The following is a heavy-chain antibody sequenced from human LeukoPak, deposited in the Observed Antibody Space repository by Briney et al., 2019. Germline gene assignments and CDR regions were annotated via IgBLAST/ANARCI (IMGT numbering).Heavy chain of an antibody. J-gene: IGHJ6*02. CDR1: GXSISSYY. Sequence: SETLSLTCTVSGXSISSYYXSXXXXPPXXXXXXXGXIXXXXXGXYXXSLKXRVPISVDTSQTQFSLKVRSVPAADTALYYCARXGAPYGSGNYYNSDVWGQGTTVTVSS. CDR3: ARXGAPYGSGNYYNSDV. CDR2: IXXXXXG. V-gene: IGHV4-59*01. D-gene: IGHD3-10*01.